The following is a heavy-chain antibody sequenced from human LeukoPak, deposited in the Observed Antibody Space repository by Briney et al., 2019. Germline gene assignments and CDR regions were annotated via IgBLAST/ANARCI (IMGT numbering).Heavy chain of an antibody. CDR2: IYYTGTT. CDR3: ARQQSSGLDP. D-gene: IGHD6-19*01. CDR1: GGSISSSAYH. J-gene: IGHJ5*02. V-gene: IGHV4-39*01. Sequence: SETLSLTCTVSGGSISSSAYHWGWIRQPPGKGLEWIGIIYYTGTTCYNPSLKSRVTISLDTSKNQFSLRLSSVTATDTALYYCARQQSSGLDPWGQGTLVTVSS.